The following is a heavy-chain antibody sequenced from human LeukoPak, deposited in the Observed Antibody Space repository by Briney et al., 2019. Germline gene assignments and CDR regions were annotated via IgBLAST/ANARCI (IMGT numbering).Heavy chain of an antibody. Sequence: GGSLRLSCAASGFTFSRYGMHWVRQAPGKGLEWVAFIRYDESDKKYKDSVKGRLTVSKDNSKNTLSLQMHSLRVEDTAVYYCATYYYASGNYYNPIFYWGQGALVTVSS. CDR1: GFTFSRYG. J-gene: IGHJ4*02. D-gene: IGHD3-10*01. CDR2: IRYDESDK. CDR3: ATYYYASGNYYNPIFY. V-gene: IGHV3-30*02.